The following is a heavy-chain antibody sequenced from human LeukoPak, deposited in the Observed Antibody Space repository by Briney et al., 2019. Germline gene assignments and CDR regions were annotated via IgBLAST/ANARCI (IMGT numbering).Heavy chain of an antibody. J-gene: IGHJ6*02. D-gene: IGHD6-19*01. CDR2: IYSGGST. V-gene: IGHV4-4*07. Sequence: SETLSLTCTVSGGSVTGYYWSWVRQPAGKGLEWIGRIYSGGSTNYNPSLNSRVTISVDTSKNQFSLKLSSVTAADTAVYYCARGGKWQWLVRYYYYGMDVWGQGTTVTVSS. CDR1: GGSVTGYY. CDR3: ARGGKWQWLVRYYYYGMDV.